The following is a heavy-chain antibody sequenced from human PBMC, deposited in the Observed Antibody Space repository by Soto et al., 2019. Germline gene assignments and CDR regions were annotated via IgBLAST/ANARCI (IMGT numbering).Heavy chain of an antibody. CDR2: IYHSGST. V-gene: IGHV4-4*02. CDR1: GGSISSSNW. CDR3: ARENVVRGVIIKGYYYYGMDV. D-gene: IGHD3-10*01. J-gene: IGHJ6*02. Sequence: SETLSLTCAVSGGSISSSNWCSFVREPPWKGVEWIGEIYHSGSTNYNPSLKSRVTISVDKSKNQFSLKLSSVTAADTAVYYCARENVVRGVIIKGYYYYGMDVWGQGTTVTVSS.